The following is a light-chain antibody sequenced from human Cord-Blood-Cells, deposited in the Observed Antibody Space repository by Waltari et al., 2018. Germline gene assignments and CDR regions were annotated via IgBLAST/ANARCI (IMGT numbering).Light chain of an antibody. J-gene: IGLJ2*01. V-gene: IGLV2-8*01. Sequence: QSALTQPPSASGSPGQSVTTSCTGTSSAVGGYNYVSWYKQHPGKAPKLMIYEVSKRPSGVPDRFSGYKSGNTASLTVSGLQAEDEADYYCSSYAGSNNFVVFGGGTKLTVL. CDR1: SSAVGGYNY. CDR2: EVS. CDR3: SSYAGSNNFVV.